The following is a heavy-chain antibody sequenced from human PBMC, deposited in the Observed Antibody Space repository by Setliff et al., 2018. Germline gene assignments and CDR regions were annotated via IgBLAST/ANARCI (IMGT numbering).Heavy chain of an antibody. V-gene: IGHV3-11*04. Sequence: GGSLRLSCVASGFTFSDNYMSWIRQAPGKGLEWVSYISSSGTSIYYADSVKGRFTISKDNAKNSLYLQMNSLRAEDTAVYYCARGSSSSGVDYWGQGTLVTVSS. CDR1: GFTFSDNY. CDR2: ISSSGTSI. CDR3: ARGSSSSGVDY. D-gene: IGHD6-6*01. J-gene: IGHJ4*02.